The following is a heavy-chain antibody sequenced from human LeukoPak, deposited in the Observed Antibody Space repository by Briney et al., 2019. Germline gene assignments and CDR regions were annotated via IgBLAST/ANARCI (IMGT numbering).Heavy chain of an antibody. CDR1: GFTFSSYA. V-gene: IGHV3-23*01. J-gene: IGHJ5*02. D-gene: IGHD2-2*01. CDR2: ISGSGGST. Sequence: GASLRLSCAASGFTFSSYAMSWVRQAPGKGLEWVSAISGSGGSTYYADSVKSRFTISRDNSKNTLYLQMNSLRAEDTAVYYCAKDGGYCSSPAACDPNWFDPWGQGTLVTVSS. CDR3: AKDGGYCSSPAACDPNWFDP.